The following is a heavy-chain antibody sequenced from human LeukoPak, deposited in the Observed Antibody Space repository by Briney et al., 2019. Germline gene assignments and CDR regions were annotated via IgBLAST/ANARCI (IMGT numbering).Heavy chain of an antibody. D-gene: IGHD3-3*01. V-gene: IGHV4-59*01. CDR3: ARAVTIFGVARNWFDP. Sequence: SETLSLTCAVYGGSFSGYYWSWIRQPPGKGLEWIGYIYYSGSTNYNPSLKSRVTISVDTSKNQFSLKLSSVTAADTAVYYCARAVTIFGVARNWFDPWGQGTLVTVSS. J-gene: IGHJ5*02. CDR2: IYYSGST. CDR1: GGSFSGYY.